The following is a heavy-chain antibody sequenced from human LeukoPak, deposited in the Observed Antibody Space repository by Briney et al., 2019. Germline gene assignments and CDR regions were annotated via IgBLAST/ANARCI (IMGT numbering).Heavy chain of an antibody. CDR2: INEDGGEK. Sequence: GGSLRLSCAGSGFIFSTYWMSWVRQAPGKGLEWVAHINEDGGEKYYVDSVKGRFTISRDNAKNTLYLQMNSLRAEDTAVYYCARGGLGLDAFEIWGQGTMVTVSS. J-gene: IGHJ3*02. D-gene: IGHD3-16*01. CDR1: GFIFSTYW. CDR3: ARGGLGLDAFEI. V-gene: IGHV3-7*02.